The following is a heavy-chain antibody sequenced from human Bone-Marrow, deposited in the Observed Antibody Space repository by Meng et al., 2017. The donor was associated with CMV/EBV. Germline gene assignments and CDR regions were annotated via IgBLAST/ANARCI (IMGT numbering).Heavy chain of an antibody. J-gene: IGHJ6*02. CDR2: IYYSGST. CDR1: GGSISSSSYY. CDR3: ARDCSSTSCSFYGMDV. V-gene: IGHV4-39*07. Sequence: SETLSLTCTVSGGSISSSSYYWGWIRQPPGKGLEWIGTIYYSGSTYYNPSLKSRVTISVDTSKNQYSLKLSSVTAADTAVYYCARDCSSTSCSFYGMDVWGQGTTVTASS. D-gene: IGHD2-2*01.